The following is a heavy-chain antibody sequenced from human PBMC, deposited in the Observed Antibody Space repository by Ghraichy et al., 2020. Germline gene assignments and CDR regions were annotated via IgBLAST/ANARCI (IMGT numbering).Heavy chain of an antibody. V-gene: IGHV1-69*02. CDR2: IIPILDIA. Sequence: SVKVSCKTSGGTFSSYTISWVRQAPGQGLEWMGRIIPILDIANYAQKFQGRVTITADKSTSTAYMELSSLRSEDTAVYYCARAWGYCSGGSCVFDYWGQGTRVTVSS. CDR3: ARAWGYCSGGSCVFDY. D-gene: IGHD2-15*01. CDR1: GGTFSSYT. J-gene: IGHJ4*02.